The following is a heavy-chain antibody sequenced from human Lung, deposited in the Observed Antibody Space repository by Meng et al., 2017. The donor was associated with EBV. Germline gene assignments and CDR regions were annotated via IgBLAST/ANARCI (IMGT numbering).Heavy chain of an antibody. Sequence: QQWGEGRLKPPETLSLTCTVSGGSINSGSFYWGWIRQPPGKGLEWIGSMHFSGRTHYSTSLKNRVTISVDTSKNQFSLKLTSVTAADTAVYYCAREYSSSSGLPGPWGQGTLVTVSS. D-gene: IGHD6-6*01. CDR1: GGSINSGSFY. CDR2: MHFSGRT. CDR3: AREYSSSSGLPGP. V-gene: IGHV4-39*02. J-gene: IGHJ5*02.